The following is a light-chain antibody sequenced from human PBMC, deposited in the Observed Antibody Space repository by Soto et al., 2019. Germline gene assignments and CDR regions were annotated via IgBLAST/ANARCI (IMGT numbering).Light chain of an antibody. J-gene: IGLJ1*01. CDR3: SSYTTSNTRQIV. V-gene: IGLV2-14*01. CDR2: DVS. Sequence: QSVSTPPASVSVSPGQSITLACTGTSSDVGGYNYVSWYQQHPGKAPKFMIYDVSNRPSGVSNRFSGSKSGNTASLTISGLQAEDEADYYCSSYTTSNTRQIVFGTGTKVTVL. CDR1: SSDVGGYNY.